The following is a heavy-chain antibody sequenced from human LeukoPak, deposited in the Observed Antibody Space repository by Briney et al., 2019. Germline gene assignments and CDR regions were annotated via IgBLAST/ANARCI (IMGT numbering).Heavy chain of an antibody. CDR3: ARDLVAVAPDAFDI. CDR1: GGSISSYY. D-gene: IGHD6-19*01. V-gene: IGHV4-59*01. J-gene: IGHJ3*02. Sequence: SETLSLTCTVSGGSISSYYWSWIRQPPGKGLEWIGYIYYSGSTNYNPSLKSRVTISVDTSKNQFSLKLSSVTAADTAVYYCARDLVAVAPDAFDISGQGTMVTVSS. CDR2: IYYSGST.